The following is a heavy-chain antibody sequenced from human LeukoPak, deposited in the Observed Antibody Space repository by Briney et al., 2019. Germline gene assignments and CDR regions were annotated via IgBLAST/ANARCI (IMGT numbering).Heavy chain of an antibody. CDR3: ARRATTERGHSYGLDF. CDR2: IGSSGSYI. Sequence: GSLRLSCAASGFTVSTYAMSWVRQAPGKGLEWVSSIGSSGSYIYYADSLTGRFTISRDNAKNSLYLQMNSLRAEDTAMYYCARRATTERGHSYGLDFWGQGTLVTVSS. J-gene: IGHJ4*02. CDR1: GFTVSTYA. D-gene: IGHD5-18*01. V-gene: IGHV3-21*01.